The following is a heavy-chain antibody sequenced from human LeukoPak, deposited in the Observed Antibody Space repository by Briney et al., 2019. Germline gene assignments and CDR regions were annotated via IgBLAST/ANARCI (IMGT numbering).Heavy chain of an antibody. J-gene: IGHJ5*02. D-gene: IGHD3-10*01. CDR1: GGSINNYY. Sequence: SETLSLTCTGSGGSINNYYWSWIRQPPGKGLEWIGSIYYSGSTNYNPSLKSRVTISVDTSKNQFSLKLSSVTAADTAVYYCARGTTDGSGSYWPNWFDPWGQGTLVTVSS. CDR3: ARGTTDGSGSYWPNWFDP. CDR2: IYYSGST. V-gene: IGHV4-59*01.